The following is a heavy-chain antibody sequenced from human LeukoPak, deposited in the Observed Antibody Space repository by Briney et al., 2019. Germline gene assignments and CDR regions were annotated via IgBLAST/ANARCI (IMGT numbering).Heavy chain of an antibody. J-gene: IGHJ4*02. V-gene: IGHV3-11*01. Sequence: GGSLRLSCAASGVTFSDYYMSWIRQAPGKGLEWVSYISSSGSTIYYADSVKGRFTISRDNAKNSLYLQMNSLRAEDTAVYYCARDDSSWSEGKFDYWGQGTLVTVSS. CDR3: ARDDSSWSEGKFDY. CDR2: ISSSGSTI. D-gene: IGHD6-13*01. CDR1: GVTFSDYY.